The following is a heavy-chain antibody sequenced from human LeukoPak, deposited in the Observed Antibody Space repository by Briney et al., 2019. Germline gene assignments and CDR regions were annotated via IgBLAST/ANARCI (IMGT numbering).Heavy chain of an antibody. D-gene: IGHD2-15*01. V-gene: IGHV4-59*01. CDR2: IYYSGST. CDR1: GGSISSYY. J-gene: IGHJ5*02. CDR3: ARGGYCSGGSCYFSWFDP. Sequence: PSETLSLTCTVSGGSISSYYWSWIRQPPGKGLEWIRYIYYSGSTNYNPSLKSRVTISVDTSKNQFSLKLSSVTAADTAVYYCARGGYCSGGSCYFSWFDPWGQGTLVTVSS.